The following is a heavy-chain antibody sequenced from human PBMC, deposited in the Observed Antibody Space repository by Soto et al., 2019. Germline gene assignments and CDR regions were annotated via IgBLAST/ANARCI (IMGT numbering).Heavy chain of an antibody. V-gene: IGHV4-59*08. Sequence: SETLSLTCTVSNGSISPNYWSWIRQPPGKGLEWIGYIYYAGTTTYNPSLQSRVSISVDTSKNEVSLKLTSVTAADTAVYFCARLGAYYQAMDSWGQGTLVTVSS. J-gene: IGHJ1*01. CDR2: IYYAGTT. D-gene: IGHD3-22*01. CDR3: ARLGAYYQAMDS. CDR1: NGSISPNY.